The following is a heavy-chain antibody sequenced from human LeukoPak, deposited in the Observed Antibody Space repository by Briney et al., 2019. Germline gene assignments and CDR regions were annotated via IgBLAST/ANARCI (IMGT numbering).Heavy chain of an antibody. D-gene: IGHD3-9*01. J-gene: IGHJ4*02. CDR1: GFTFSSYW. CDR2: IKQDGSEK. V-gene: IGHV3-7*01. CDR3: ARAGPDYDILTGSGVGLFDY. Sequence: GGSLRLSCAASGFTFSSYWMSWVRQAPGKGLEWVANIKQDGSEKYYVDSVKGRFTISRDNAKNSLYLQMNSLRAEDTAVYYCARAGPDYDILTGSGVGLFDYWGQGTLVTVSS.